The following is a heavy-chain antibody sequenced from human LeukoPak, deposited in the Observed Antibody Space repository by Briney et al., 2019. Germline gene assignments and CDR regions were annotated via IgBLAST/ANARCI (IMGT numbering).Heavy chain of an antibody. D-gene: IGHD3-9*01. CDR2: IWYDGSNQ. CDR1: GFTFSSHG. J-gene: IGHJ4*02. V-gene: IGHV3-33*01. CDR3: ARDRLAYYFDY. Sequence: GGFLRLSCAASGFTFSSHGMHWVRQAPGKGLEWVAVIWYDGSNQYYADPVKGRFTISRDNSKNTLYLQMNSLRAEDTAVYYCARDRLAYYFDYWGQGTLVTVSS.